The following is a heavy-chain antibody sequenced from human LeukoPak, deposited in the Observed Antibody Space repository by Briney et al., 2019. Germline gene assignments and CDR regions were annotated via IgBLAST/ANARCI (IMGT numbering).Heavy chain of an antibody. CDR2: INPSGGST. J-gene: IGHJ3*02. Sequence: ASVKVSCKASGYTFTSYYMHWVRQAPGQGLEWMGIINPSGGSTSCAQKFQGRVTMTRDTTTSTVYMELSSLRSEDTAVYYCARNGLTGSYKGGAFDIWGQGTMVTVSS. V-gene: IGHV1-46*01. CDR1: GYTFTSYY. CDR3: ARNGLTGSYKGGAFDI. D-gene: IGHD3-9*01.